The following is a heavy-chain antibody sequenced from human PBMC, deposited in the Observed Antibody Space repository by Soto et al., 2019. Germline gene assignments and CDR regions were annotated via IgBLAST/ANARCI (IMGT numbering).Heavy chain of an antibody. V-gene: IGHV3-23*01. D-gene: IGHD6-6*01. Sequence: EVQLLESGGGLVQPGGSLRLSCAASQFTFSYYAMGWVRQAPGKGLEWVSLISGAGGSTNYADSVKGRFAISRDNSENTLYLQMNSLSAEDTVVYYCAKGRPPFDLWGRGTLVIVSS. CDR3: AKGRPPFDL. CDR1: QFTFSYYA. CDR2: ISGAGGST. J-gene: IGHJ2*01.